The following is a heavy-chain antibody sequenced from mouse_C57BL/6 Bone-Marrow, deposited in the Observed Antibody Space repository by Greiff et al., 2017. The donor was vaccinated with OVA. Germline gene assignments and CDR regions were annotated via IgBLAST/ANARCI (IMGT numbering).Heavy chain of an antibody. J-gene: IGHJ4*01. V-gene: IGHV3-6*01. CDR2: ISYDRSN. Sequence: DVQLQESGPGLVKPSQSLSLTCSVTGYSITSGYYWNWIRQFPGNKLEWMGYISYDRSNNYNPSLKNRISITRYTSKNQFFLKLNSVTTEDTATYYCAWFYGGYYKTYYYAMDYWGQGTSVTVSS. CDR1: GYSITSGYY. CDR3: AWFYGGYYKTYYYAMDY. D-gene: IGHD2-3*01.